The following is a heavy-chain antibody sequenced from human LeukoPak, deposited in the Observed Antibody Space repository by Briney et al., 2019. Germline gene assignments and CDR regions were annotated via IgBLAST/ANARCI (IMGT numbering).Heavy chain of an antibody. Sequence: SETLSLTCTVSGGSISSYYWSWIRQPPGKGLEWIGYIYYSGSTNYNPSLKSRVTISVDTSKNQFSLKLSSVTAADTAVYCCARDLAYYYGSGTYNWFDPWGQGTLVTVSS. CDR3: ARDLAYYYGSGTYNWFDP. J-gene: IGHJ5*02. CDR2: IYYSGST. V-gene: IGHV4-59*01. D-gene: IGHD3-10*01. CDR1: GGSISSYY.